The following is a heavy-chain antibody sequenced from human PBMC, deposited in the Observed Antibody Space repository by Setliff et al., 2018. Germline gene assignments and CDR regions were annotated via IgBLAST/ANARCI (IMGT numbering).Heavy chain of an antibody. J-gene: IGHJ4*02. D-gene: IGHD6-13*01. CDR3: ARGGMAAANRKGVFEY. CDR1: GGSFSNYY. Sequence: SETLSLTCTVYGGSFSNYYWSWIRQPPGKGLEWIGNIYYTGSPSYSPSLRSRGTISVDTSKNKFSLSLSSVTAADTAVYYCARGGMAAANRKGVFEYWGQGTLVTVSS. V-gene: IGHV4-59*01. CDR2: IYYTGSP.